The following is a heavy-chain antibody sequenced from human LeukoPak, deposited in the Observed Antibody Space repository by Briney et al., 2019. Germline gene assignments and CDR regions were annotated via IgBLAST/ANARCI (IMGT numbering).Heavy chain of an antibody. D-gene: IGHD3-16*02. Sequence: GGSLRLSCAASGLTVSSNCMSWVRQAPGKGLEWVSFIYSGGNTYYADSVKGRFTISRDNSKNTVHLQMNSLRAEDTAVYYCAKGYTFGGVIVGRNSYFDYWGQGTLVTVSS. V-gene: IGHV3-53*01. CDR1: GLTVSSNC. J-gene: IGHJ4*02. CDR3: AKGYTFGGVIVGRNSYFDY. CDR2: IYSGGNT.